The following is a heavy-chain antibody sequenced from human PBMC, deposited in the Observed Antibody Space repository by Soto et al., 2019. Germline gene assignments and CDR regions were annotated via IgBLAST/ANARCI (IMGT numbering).Heavy chain of an antibody. Sequence: SETLYLTCTVSGGSVSSGNYYWSWIRQPPGKGLEWIAYIYYSVSTNYNPSLKSRVTISVDTSKNQFSLKLTSVTAADTAVYYCARDPSGGGFDYWGQGTLVTVSS. CDR3: ARDPSGGGFDY. CDR2: IYYSVST. D-gene: IGHD2-15*01. CDR1: GGSVSSGNYY. V-gene: IGHV4-61*01. J-gene: IGHJ4*02.